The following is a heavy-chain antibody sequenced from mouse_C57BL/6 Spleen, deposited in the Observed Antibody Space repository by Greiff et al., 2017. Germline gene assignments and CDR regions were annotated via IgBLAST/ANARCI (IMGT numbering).Heavy chain of an antibody. V-gene: IGHV1-82*01. CDR3: ARSHYSNYFFAY. J-gene: IGHJ3*01. CDR1: GYAFSSSW. D-gene: IGHD2-5*01. Sequence: QVQLQQSGPELVKPGASVKISCKASGYAFSSSWMNWVKQRPGKGLEWIGRIYPGDGDTNYNGKFKGKATLTADKSSSTAYMQLSSLTSEDSAVYFCARSHYSNYFFAYWGQGTLVTVSA. CDR2: IYPGDGDT.